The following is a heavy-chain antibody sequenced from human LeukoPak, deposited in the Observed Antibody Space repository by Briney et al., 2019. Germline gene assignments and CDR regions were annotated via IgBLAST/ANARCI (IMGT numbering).Heavy chain of an antibody. CDR3: ASGIVGGNFDY. CDR1: GFSFRSYG. J-gene: IGHJ4*02. D-gene: IGHD1-26*01. CDR2: ISGSGEST. Sequence: SGGTLRLSCAASGFSFRSYGMSWVRQAPGKGLEWVSAISGSGESTYYADSVKGRFTISRDNAKNSLYLQMNSLRAEDTAVYYCASGIVGGNFDYWGQGTLVTVSS. V-gene: IGHV3-23*01.